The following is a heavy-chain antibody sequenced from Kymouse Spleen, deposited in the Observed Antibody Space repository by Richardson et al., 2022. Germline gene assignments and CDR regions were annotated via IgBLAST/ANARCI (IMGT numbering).Heavy chain of an antibody. CDR1: GFTFSNAW. D-gene: IGHD3-9*01. CDR3: TTGYYDILTGYYPDAFDI. J-gene: IGHJ3*02. V-gene: IGHV3-15*01. CDR2: IKSKTDGGTT. Sequence: EVQLVESGGGLVKPGGSLRLSCAASGFTFSNAWMSWVRQAPGKGLEWVGRIKSKTDGGTTDYAAPVKGRFTISRDDSKNTLYLQMNSLKTEDTAVYYCTTGYYDILTGYYPDAFDIWGQGTMVTVSS.